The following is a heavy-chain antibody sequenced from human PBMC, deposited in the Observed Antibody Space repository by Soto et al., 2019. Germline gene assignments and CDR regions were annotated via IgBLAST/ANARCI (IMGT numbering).Heavy chain of an antibody. CDR1: GGSISSYY. CDR3: ARGEDAFFYYGLDV. J-gene: IGHJ6*02. Sequence: PSETLSLTCTVSGGSISSYYWSWIRQPAGKGLEWIGRIYTSGSTNYNPSLKSRVTMSVDTSKNQFSLKLTSVTAADTAVYYCARGEDAFFYYGLDVWGQGITVTVS. V-gene: IGHV4-4*07. CDR2: IYTSGST.